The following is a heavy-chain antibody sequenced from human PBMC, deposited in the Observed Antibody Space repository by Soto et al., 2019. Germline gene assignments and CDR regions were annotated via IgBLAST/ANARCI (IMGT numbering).Heavy chain of an antibody. D-gene: IGHD4-17*01. Sequence: GGSLRLSCAASGFTFNTFSMNWVRQAPGKGLEWVSTISSSSAYIYYANSVKGRFTISRDNAKNSVYLHMNSLRADDTAIYYCTRVHDYGLTNRFDPWGHGSLVTVSS. J-gene: IGHJ5*02. V-gene: IGHV3-21*04. CDR1: GFTFNTFS. CDR2: ISSSSAYI. CDR3: TRVHDYGLTNRFDP.